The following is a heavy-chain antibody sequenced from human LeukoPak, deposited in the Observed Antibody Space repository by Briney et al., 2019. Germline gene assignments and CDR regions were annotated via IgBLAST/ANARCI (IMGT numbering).Heavy chain of an antibody. CDR1: GGSNSSSSYY. CDR2: IYYSGST. D-gene: IGHD2-15*01. Sequence: SETLSLTCTVSGGSNSSSSYYWGWIRQPPGKGLEWIGSIYYSGSTNYNPSLKSRVTISVDTSKNQFSLKLSSVTAADTAVYYCAKGLGFYYYGMDVWGQGTTVTVSS. CDR3: AKGLGFYYYGMDV. V-gene: IGHV4-39*07. J-gene: IGHJ6*02.